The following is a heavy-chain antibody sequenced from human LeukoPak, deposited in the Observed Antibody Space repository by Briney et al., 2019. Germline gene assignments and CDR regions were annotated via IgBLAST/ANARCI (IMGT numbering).Heavy chain of an antibody. CDR2: IYYSGST. Sequence: SQTLSLTCTVSGGSISSGDYYWSWIRQPPGKGLEWIGYIYYSGSTYYNPSLKSRVTISVDTSKNQFSLKLSSVTAADTAVYYCAREPARNSGYDYGIDYWGQGTLVTVPS. CDR3: AREPARNSGYDYGIDY. CDR1: GGSISSGDYY. J-gene: IGHJ4*02. V-gene: IGHV4-30-4*01. D-gene: IGHD5-12*01.